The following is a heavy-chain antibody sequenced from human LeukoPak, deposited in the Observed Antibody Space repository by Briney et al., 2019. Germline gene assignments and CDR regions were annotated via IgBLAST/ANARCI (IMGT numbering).Heavy chain of an antibody. CDR3: ARGLELGYCSGASCYIWFDP. CDR1: GGSFSGYY. V-gene: IGHV4-34*01. D-gene: IGHD2-2*02. Sequence: SEILSLTCVVSGGSFSGYYWSWIRQPPGKGLEWIGEINHGGRTNYSPSLKSRVTISVDTSKNQFSLNLSSVTAADTAVYYCARGLELGYCSGASCYIWFDPWGQGTLVTVSS. CDR2: INHGGRT. J-gene: IGHJ5*02.